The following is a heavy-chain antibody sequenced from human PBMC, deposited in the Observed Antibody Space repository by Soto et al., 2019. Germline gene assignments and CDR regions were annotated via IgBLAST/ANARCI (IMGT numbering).Heavy chain of an antibody. CDR1: GYTFTGYF. CDR2: INPNSGVT. Sequence: ASVKVCCKASGYTFTGYFIHWVRQAPGEGLEWVGYINPNSGVTKYAPRFLGRVTITRDTSIRTAYMDLNNLRSDDTAVYFCARGGGTILDPLPWGPVTIVTVSS. CDR3: ARGGGTILDPLP. D-gene: IGHD2-2*01. V-gene: IGHV1-2*02. J-gene: IGHJ5*02.